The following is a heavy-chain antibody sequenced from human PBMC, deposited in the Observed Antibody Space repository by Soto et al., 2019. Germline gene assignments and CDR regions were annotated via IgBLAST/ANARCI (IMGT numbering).Heavy chain of an antibody. V-gene: IGHV1-8*01. CDR2: MSPSSGRT. Sequence: QVQLVQSGAEVKKPGASVKVSCKASGYTFSNHDINWVRQATGQGLEWMGWMSPSSGRTGYAQKFQGRVTMTRNTSSSTAYMELSSLRSDDTAVYYCARGKRYTNDYWGQGTLVTVSS. CDR3: ARGKRYTNDY. D-gene: IGHD2-2*02. J-gene: IGHJ4*02. CDR1: GYTFSNHD.